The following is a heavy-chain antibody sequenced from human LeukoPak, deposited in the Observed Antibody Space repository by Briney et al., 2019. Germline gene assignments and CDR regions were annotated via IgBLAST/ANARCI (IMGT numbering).Heavy chain of an antibody. J-gene: IGHJ4*02. CDR3: ARSGSDGGLDY. CDR1: GFTFSSYW. Sequence: GGSLRLSCAASGFTFSSYWMHWVRQAPGKWLVWVSRINSDGSSTSYADSVKGRFTISRDNAKNTLYLQMNSLRAEDTAVYYCARSGSDGGLDYWGQGTLVTVSS. V-gene: IGHV3-74*01. CDR2: INSDGSST. D-gene: IGHD6-25*01.